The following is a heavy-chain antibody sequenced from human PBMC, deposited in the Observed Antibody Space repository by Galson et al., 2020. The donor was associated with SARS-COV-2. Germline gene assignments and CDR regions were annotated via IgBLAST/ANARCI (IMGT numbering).Heavy chain of an antibody. Sequence: SLRLSCAASGFTFSSYGMHWVRQAPGKGLEWVAVISYDGSNKYYADSVKGRFTISRDNSKNTLYLQMNSLRAEDTAVYYCAREGLRIVAKIQWSGDDAFDIWGQGTMVTISS. CDR3: AREGLRIVAKIQWSGDDAFDI. CDR2: ISYDGSNK. J-gene: IGHJ3*02. D-gene: IGHD5-12*01. V-gene: IGHV3-30*03. CDR1: GFTFSSYG.